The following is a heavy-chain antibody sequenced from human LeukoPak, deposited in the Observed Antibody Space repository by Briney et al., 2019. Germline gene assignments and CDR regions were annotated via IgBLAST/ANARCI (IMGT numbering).Heavy chain of an antibody. D-gene: IGHD6-13*01. Sequence: GGSLRLSCAASGFTFSYAWMSWVRQAPGKGLEWVGRIKSKTEGGTTDYAAPVNGRFTISRDDSKNTLFLQMNSLITEDTAVYYCTTEDSWAGGPIDYWGQGTLVTVSS. CDR1: GFTFSYAW. J-gene: IGHJ4*02. CDR2: IKSKTEGGTT. CDR3: TTEDSWAGGPIDY. V-gene: IGHV3-15*01.